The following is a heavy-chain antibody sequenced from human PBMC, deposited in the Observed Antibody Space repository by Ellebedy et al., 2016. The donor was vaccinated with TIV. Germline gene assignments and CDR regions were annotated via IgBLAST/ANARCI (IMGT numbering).Heavy chain of an antibody. V-gene: IGHV4-4*09. CDR2: NSPSGKNT. CDR3: ARADSDGYYPGYYFGLDV. Sequence: SETLSLTXTVSGAATCRSFWSSVRQPLWRGLEGIGFNSPSGKNTNYNPSLRSRVTMSVDTSKGQVSLSLRSLTAADTAVYYCARADSDGYYPGYYFGLDVWGQGTTVTVSS. D-gene: IGHD3-22*01. CDR1: GAATCRSF. J-gene: IGHJ6*02.